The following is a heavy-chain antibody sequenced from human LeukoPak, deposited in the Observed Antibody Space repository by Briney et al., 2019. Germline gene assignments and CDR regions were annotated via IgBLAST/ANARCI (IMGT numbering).Heavy chain of an antibody. D-gene: IGHD6-13*01. Sequence: GASVKVSCKASGYTFTSYGISWVRQAPGQGLEWMGWISAYNGNTNYAQKLQGRVTMTTDTSTSTAYMELRSLRSEDTAVYYCARLYGSSWYHSYYYYMDVWGKGTTVTISS. J-gene: IGHJ6*03. V-gene: IGHV1-18*01. CDR2: ISAYNGNT. CDR3: ARLYGSSWYHSYYYYMDV. CDR1: GYTFTSYG.